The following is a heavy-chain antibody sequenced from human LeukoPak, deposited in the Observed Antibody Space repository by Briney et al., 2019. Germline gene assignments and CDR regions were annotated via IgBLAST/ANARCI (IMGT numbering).Heavy chain of an antibody. CDR2: INPSGGST. J-gene: IGHJ4*02. D-gene: IGHD1-26*01. CDR3: ARALYTYSGSYYVYTGWPYYFDY. Sequence: ASVKDSCKASGYTFTSYYMHWVRQAPGQGLEWMGIINPSGGSTSYEQKFQGRVTMTRDTSTSTVYMELSSLRSEDTAVYYCARALYTYSGSYYVYTGWPYYFDYWGQGTLVTVSS. CDR1: GYTFTSYY. V-gene: IGHV1-46*01.